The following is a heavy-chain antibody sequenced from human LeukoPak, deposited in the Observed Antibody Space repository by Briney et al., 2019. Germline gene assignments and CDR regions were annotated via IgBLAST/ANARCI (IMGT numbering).Heavy chain of an antibody. CDR1: GGSISSGSYY. V-gene: IGHV4-61*01. CDR3: ASRITSYFQH. J-gene: IGHJ1*01. D-gene: IGHD3-10*01. Sequence: TSETLSLTCTVSGGSISSGSYYWSWIRQPPGKGLEWIGEIYYSGSTNYNPSLKSRITISLDTSKNQFSLKLSSVTAADTAVYYCASRITSYFQHWGQGTLVTVSS. CDR2: IYYSGST.